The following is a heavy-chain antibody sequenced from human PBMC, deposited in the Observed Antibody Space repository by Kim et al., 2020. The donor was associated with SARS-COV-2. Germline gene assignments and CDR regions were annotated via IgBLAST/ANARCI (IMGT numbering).Heavy chain of an antibody. Sequence: GGSLRLSCAASGFTFSSYSMNWVRQAPGKGLEWVSYISSSSSTIYYADSVKGRFTISRDNAKNSLYLQMNSLRDEDTAVYYCARESRDYDSSGYLDYWGQGTLVTVSS. J-gene: IGHJ4*02. CDR3: ARESRDYDSSGYLDY. D-gene: IGHD3-22*01. V-gene: IGHV3-48*02. CDR2: ISSSSSTI. CDR1: GFTFSSYS.